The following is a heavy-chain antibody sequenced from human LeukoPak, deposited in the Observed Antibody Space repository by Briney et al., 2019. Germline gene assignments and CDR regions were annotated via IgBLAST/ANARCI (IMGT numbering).Heavy chain of an antibody. D-gene: IGHD4-17*01. V-gene: IGHV3-7*01. Sequence: GGSLRLSCAGSGSTFSSYWMTWVRQAPGKGLEWVANIEEYGSQIYYVDSVKGRFTISRDNAKNSVYLQMNSLRDEDTAVYYCARVGRVTTPRYCDYWGQGTLVTVSS. CDR3: ARVGRVTTPRYCDY. J-gene: IGHJ4*02. CDR1: GSTFSSYW. CDR2: IEEYGSQI.